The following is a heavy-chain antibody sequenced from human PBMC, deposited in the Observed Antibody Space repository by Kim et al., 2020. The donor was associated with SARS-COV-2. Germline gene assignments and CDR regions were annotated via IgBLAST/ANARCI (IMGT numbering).Heavy chain of an antibody. CDR2: IYYSGST. D-gene: IGHD3-10*01. CDR1: GGSISSSSYY. CDR3: ARLIMVRGVIYNWFDP. J-gene: IGHJ5*02. Sequence: SETLSLTCTVSGGSISSSSYYWGWIRQPPGKGLEWIGSIYYSGSTYYNPSLKSRVTISVDTSKNQFSLKLSSVTAADTAVYYCARLIMVRGVIYNWFDPWGQGTLVTVSS. V-gene: IGHV4-39*01.